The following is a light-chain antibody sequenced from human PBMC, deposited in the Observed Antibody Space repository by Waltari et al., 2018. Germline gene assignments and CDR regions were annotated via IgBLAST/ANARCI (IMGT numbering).Light chain of an antibody. CDR1: GIAAGASES. Sequence: QSALTQPASVSGSPGQSITISCSGLGIAAGASESVPWHQHHPDKAPQVIIYDVTHRPSGVSDRFSASKSANTASLTISRLQPEDEADYYCSSQTLDGLVLFGGGTRLTVL. CDR3: SSQTLDGLVL. CDR2: DVT. V-gene: IGLV2-14*03. J-gene: IGLJ2*01.